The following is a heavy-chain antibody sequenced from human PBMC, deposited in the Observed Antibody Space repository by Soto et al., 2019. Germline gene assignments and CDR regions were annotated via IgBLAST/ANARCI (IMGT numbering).Heavy chain of an antibody. CDR3: ARIKRVTIFDY. CDR1: GGSISSGDYY. D-gene: IGHD3-10*01. V-gene: IGHV4-30-4*01. Sequence: SETLSLTCTVSGGSISSGDYYWSWIRQPPGKGLEWIGYIYYSGSTYYNPSLKSRVTISVDTSKNQFSLKLSSVTAADTAVYYCARIKRVTIFDYWGQGTLVTVSS. CDR2: IYYSGST. J-gene: IGHJ4*02.